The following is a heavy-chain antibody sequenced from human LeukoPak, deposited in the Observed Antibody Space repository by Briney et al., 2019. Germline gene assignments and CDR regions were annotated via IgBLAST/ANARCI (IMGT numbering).Heavy chain of an antibody. Sequence: SQTLSLTCAISGDSVSSNSAAWNWIRQSPSRGLEWLGRTYYRSKWYNDYAGSVKSRITINPDTSKNQFSLQLNSVPPEDTAVYYCAREWQQLVPDHYYYGMDVWGQGTTVTVSS. D-gene: IGHD6-13*01. J-gene: IGHJ6*02. CDR3: AREWQQLVPDHYYYGMDV. CDR2: TYYRSKWYN. V-gene: IGHV6-1*01. CDR1: GDSVSSNSAA.